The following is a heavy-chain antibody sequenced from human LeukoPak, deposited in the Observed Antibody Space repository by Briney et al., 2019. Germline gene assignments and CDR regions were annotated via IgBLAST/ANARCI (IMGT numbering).Heavy chain of an antibody. D-gene: IGHD3-22*01. Sequence: GGSLRLSCAASGFTFSSHGMSWVRQAPGKGLEWVSAISGSGGSTYYADSVKGRFTISRDNSKNTLYLEMNSLRAEDTAVYYCAKDSDYYYDSSGYYPDAFDIWGQGTMVTVSS. J-gene: IGHJ3*02. CDR3: AKDSDYYYDSSGYYPDAFDI. CDR1: GFTFSSHG. V-gene: IGHV3-23*01. CDR2: ISGSGGST.